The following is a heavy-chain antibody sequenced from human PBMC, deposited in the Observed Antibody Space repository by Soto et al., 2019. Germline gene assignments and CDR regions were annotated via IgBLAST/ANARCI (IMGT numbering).Heavy chain of an antibody. CDR2: ITSSGRTT. V-gene: IGHV3-11*04. J-gene: IGHJ3*02. CDR3: ARDRYDYVWGSDRYRVGAFDI. D-gene: IGHD3-16*02. Sequence: PGGSLRLSCAASGFTFSDYYMNWIRQAPGKGLEWVSYITSSGRTTYYADSVKGRFTISRDNAKNSLYLQMNSLRAEDTAVYYCARDRYDYVWGSDRYRVGAFDIWGQGTMVTVSS. CDR1: GFTFSDYY.